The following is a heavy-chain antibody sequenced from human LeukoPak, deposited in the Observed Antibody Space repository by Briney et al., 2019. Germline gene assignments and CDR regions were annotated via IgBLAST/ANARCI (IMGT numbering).Heavy chain of an antibody. Sequence: GGSLRLSCAASGFTFSSYWMHWVRQAPGKGLVWVSRINSDGSSTRYADSVRGRFTISRDNAKNTLYLQMNSLRAEDTAVYYCARDRRTLYDILGYFDLWGRGTLVTVSS. CDR3: ARDRRTLYDILGYFDL. CDR2: INSDGSST. D-gene: IGHD3-9*01. V-gene: IGHV3-74*01. CDR1: GFTFSSYW. J-gene: IGHJ2*01.